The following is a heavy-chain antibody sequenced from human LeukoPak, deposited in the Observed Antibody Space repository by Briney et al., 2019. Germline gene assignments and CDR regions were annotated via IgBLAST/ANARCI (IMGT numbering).Heavy chain of an antibody. CDR3: ARDPEGLVPGALHNAFDI. V-gene: IGHV3-74*01. Sequence: PGGSLRLSCAASGFTFSSYWMHWVRQAPGKGLVWVSRINSDGSSTSYADSVKGRFTISRDNAKNTLYLQMNSLRAEDTAVYYCARDPEGLVPGALHNAFDIWGQGTMVTVSS. CDR1: GFTFSSYW. J-gene: IGHJ3*02. D-gene: IGHD2-2*02. CDR2: INSDGSST.